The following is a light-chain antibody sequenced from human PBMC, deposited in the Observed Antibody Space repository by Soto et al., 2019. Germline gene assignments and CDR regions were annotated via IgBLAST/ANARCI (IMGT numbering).Light chain of an antibody. Sequence: QSALTQPASVSGSPGQSITISCTGTSSDVGGYNYVSWYQQHPGKAPKLMIYEVSNRPSGVSNRFSFSKSSNTASLTISGPQAEDEDEYYCSSYTTSTTHGVFGGGTKLTVL. CDR3: SSYTTSTTHGV. CDR1: SSDVGGYNY. CDR2: EVS. J-gene: IGLJ3*02. V-gene: IGLV2-14*01.